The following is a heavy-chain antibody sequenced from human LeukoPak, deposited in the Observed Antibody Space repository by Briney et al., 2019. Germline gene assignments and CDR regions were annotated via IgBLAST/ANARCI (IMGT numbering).Heavy chain of an antibody. V-gene: IGHV3-48*04. CDR3: ARGGKAANFDY. CDR2: ISSSSSTI. Sequence: GGSLRLSCAASGFTLSSYSMNWVRQAPGKGLEWVSYISSSSSTIYYADSVKGRFTISRDNAKNSLYLQMNSLRAEDTAVYYCARGGKAANFDYWGQGTLVTVSS. J-gene: IGHJ4*02. CDR1: GFTLSSYS. D-gene: IGHD6-13*01.